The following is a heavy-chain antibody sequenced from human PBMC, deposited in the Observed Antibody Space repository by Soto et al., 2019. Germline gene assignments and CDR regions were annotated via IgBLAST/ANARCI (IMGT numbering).Heavy chain of an antibody. CDR2: ISYDGSNK. V-gene: IGHV3-30-3*01. Sequence: GGSLRLSCAASGFTFSSYAMHWVRQAPGKGLEWVAVISYDGSNKYYADSVKGRFTISRDNSKNTLYLQMNSLRAEDTAVYYCARIHCSSTSRLLDYGMDVWGQGTTVTVSS. J-gene: IGHJ6*02. CDR1: GFTFSSYA. D-gene: IGHD2-2*01. CDR3: ARIHCSSTSRLLDYGMDV.